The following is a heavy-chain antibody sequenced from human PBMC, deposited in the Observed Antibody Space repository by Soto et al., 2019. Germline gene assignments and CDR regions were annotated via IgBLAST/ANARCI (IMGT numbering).Heavy chain of an antibody. J-gene: IGHJ4*02. CDR3: ARVTGPSSGLNDY. CDR2: ISSSSSYI. Sequence: GGSLRLSCAASGFTFSSYSMNWVRQAPGKGLEWVSSISSSSSYIYYADSVKGRFTISRDNAKNSLYLQMNSLRAEDMAVYYCARVTGPSSGLNDYWGQGTLVTVSS. D-gene: IGHD6-19*01. CDR1: GFTFSSYS. V-gene: IGHV3-21*01.